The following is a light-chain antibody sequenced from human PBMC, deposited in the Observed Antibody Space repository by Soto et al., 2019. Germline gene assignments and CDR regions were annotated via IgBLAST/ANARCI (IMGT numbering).Light chain of an antibody. CDR2: DVS. V-gene: IGLV2-14*01. CDR3: SSYTSSSTLGGV. J-gene: IGLJ1*01. Sequence: QSVLTQPASVSGSHGQSITISCTGTSSDVGGYNYVSWYQQHPGKAPKLMIYDVSNRPSGVSNRFSGSKSGNTASLTISGLQAEDEADYYCSSYTSSSTLGGVFGTGTKVTVL. CDR1: SSDVGGYNY.